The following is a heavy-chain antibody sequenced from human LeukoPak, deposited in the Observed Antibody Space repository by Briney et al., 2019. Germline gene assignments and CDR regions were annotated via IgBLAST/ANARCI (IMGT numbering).Heavy chain of an antibody. CDR1: GGSFSGYY. D-gene: IGHD3-10*01. J-gene: IGHJ5*02. CDR2: INHSGST. Sequence: SETLSLTCAVYGGSFSGYYWSWIRQPPGKGLEWIGEINHSGSTNYNPSLKSRVTISVDTSKNQFSLKLSSVTAADTAVYYCARGYYGSGNYHWFDPWGQGTLVTVSS. CDR3: ARGYYGSGNYHWFDP. V-gene: IGHV4-34*01.